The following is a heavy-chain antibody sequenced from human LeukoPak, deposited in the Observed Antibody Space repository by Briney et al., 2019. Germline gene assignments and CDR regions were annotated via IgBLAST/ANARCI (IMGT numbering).Heavy chain of an antibody. J-gene: IGHJ5*02. V-gene: IGHV4-59*01. CDR1: GGSLSNYY. D-gene: IGHD1-1*01. CDR3: AREVTNRNDAHWFDP. Sequence: SETLSLTCTVSGGSLSNYYWTWIRQPPGKGLEWIGYISYSGSANYNPSLKSRLTISVGSSKNRFFLNLSSVTAADTAVYYCAREVTNRNDAHWFDPWGQGTLVTVSS. CDR2: ISYSGSA.